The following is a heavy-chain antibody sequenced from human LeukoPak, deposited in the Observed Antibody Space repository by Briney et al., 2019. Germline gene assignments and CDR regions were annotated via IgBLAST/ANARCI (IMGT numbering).Heavy chain of an antibody. Sequence: SETLSLTCTVSGYSISSGYYWGWIRQPPGKGLEWIGSIYHSGSTHYNPSLKSRVTISVDTSKNQFSLKLSSVTAADTAVYYCARPDGYWGQGTLVTVSS. CDR2: IYHSGST. V-gene: IGHV4-38-2*02. CDR1: GYSISSGYY. CDR3: ARPDGY. D-gene: IGHD5-24*01. J-gene: IGHJ4*02.